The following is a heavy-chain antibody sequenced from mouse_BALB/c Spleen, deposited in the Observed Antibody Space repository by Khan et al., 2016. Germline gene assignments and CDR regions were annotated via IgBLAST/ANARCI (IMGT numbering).Heavy chain of an antibody. J-gene: IGHJ2*01. CDR2: INPDSSTI. CDR1: GFDFSGYW. Sequence: EVKLLESGGGLVQPGGSLKLSCAASGFDFSGYWMNWVRQAPGKGLEWIGEINPDSSTINYKPSLKDKFIISRDNAKNTLYLQMSKVRSEDTAIYYCVRRYYYSFVDYWGQGTTLTVSS. V-gene: IGHV4-1*02. CDR3: VRRYYYSFVDY. D-gene: IGHD1-1*01.